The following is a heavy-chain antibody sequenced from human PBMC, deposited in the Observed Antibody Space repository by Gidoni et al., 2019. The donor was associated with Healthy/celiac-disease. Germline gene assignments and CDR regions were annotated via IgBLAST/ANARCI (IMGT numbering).Heavy chain of an antibody. Sequence: EVQLVESGGGLVKPGRSLRLSCTASGFTFGDYAMSWFRQAPGKGLEWVGFIRSKAYGGTTEYAASVKGRFTISRDDSKSIAYLQMNSLKTEDTAVYYCTRDLDSRPYNWNYGWFDPWGQGTLVTVSS. J-gene: IGHJ5*02. CDR3: TRDLDSRPYNWNYGWFDP. D-gene: IGHD1-7*01. CDR2: IRSKAYGGTT. CDR1: GFTFGDYA. V-gene: IGHV3-49*05.